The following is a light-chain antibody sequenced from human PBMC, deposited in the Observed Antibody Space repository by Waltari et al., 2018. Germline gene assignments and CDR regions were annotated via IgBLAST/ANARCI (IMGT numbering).Light chain of an antibody. CDR2: GAS. J-gene: IGKJ1*01. V-gene: IGKV3-20*01. Sequence: EIVLTQSPGTLSLSPGERVTLSCRASQSVGRTLVWYQQKPGQAPRLLMYGASIWATGIPDRFSGSGSGTDFSLTISRLEPEDFAVYYCQNYVRLPVTFGQGTKVEIK. CDR3: QNYVRLPVT. CDR1: QSVGRT.